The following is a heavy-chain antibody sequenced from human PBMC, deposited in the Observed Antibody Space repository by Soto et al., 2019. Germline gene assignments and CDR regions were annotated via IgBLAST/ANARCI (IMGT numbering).Heavy chain of an antibody. CDR3: TRGDRINIHGLDV. CDR1: GGSTSIYL. Sequence: PAKTPYLTSTVDGGSTSIYLWSWIRQPPGKRLEWIGHIYYSGSTDYNPSLKSRVTISVDKSKNQFSLKLNSVTAADTAFYYCTRGDRINIHGLDVCVPG. D-gene: IGHD3-22*01. V-gene: IGHV4-59*01. J-gene: IGHJ6*02. CDR2: IYYSGST.